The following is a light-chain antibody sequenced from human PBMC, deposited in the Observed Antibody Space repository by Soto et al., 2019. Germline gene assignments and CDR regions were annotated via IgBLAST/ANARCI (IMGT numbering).Light chain of an antibody. CDR2: AAS. J-gene: IGKJ1*01. V-gene: IGKV4-1*01. CDR1: QSVLYSSNNMNY. Sequence: DVEMTQSSASLAVSLRERATIICNSSQSVLYSSNNMNYLAWYQQKPGKAPKLMIYAASSLQSGVPSRFSGGGSGTEFTLTINSLQNDDSATYYCQQYKSYTWTFGQGTKVDIK. CDR3: QQYKSYTWT.